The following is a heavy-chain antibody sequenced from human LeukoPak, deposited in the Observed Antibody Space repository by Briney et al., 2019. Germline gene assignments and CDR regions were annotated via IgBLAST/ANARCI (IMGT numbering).Heavy chain of an antibody. CDR1: GGSISSSSYY. D-gene: IGHD4-11*01. J-gene: IGHJ6*03. V-gene: IGHV4-39*01. CDR3: ARHMTTVTLDYMDV. Sequence: PSETLSLTCTVSGGSISSSSYYWGWIRQPPGKGLEWIGSIYYSGSTYYNPSLKSRVTISVDTSKNQFSLKLSSVTAADTAVYYCARHMTTVTLDYMDVWGKGTTVTVSS. CDR2: IYYSGST.